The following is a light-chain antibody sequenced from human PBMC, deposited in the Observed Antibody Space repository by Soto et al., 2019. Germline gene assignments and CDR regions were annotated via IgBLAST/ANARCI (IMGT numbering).Light chain of an antibody. CDR1: SSDVGGSDY. V-gene: IGLV2-11*01. J-gene: IGLJ1*01. CDR2: DVT. Sequence: QSALTQPRSVSGSPGQSVTISCTGTSSDVGGSDYVSWFQHYPGKGPKLLIYDVTRRPSGVPDRFSGSKPGNTASLTISGLQVEDEADYYCCPHAGSYFSTVFGTGTKFTVL. CDR3: CPHAGSYFSTV.